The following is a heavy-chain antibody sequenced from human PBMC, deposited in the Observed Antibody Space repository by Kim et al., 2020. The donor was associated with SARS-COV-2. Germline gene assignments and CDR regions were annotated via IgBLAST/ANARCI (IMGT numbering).Heavy chain of an antibody. J-gene: IGHJ4*01. CDR2: ISYDGSNK. Sequence: GGSLRLSCAASGFTFSSYAMHWVRQAPGKGLEWVAVISYDGSNKYYADSVKGRFTISRDNSKNTLYLQMNSLRAEDTAVYYCARDGDSGYDMEFDFDYWG. V-gene: IGHV3-30-3*01. CDR1: GFTFSSYA. CDR3: ARDGDSGYDMEFDFDY. D-gene: IGHD5-12*01.